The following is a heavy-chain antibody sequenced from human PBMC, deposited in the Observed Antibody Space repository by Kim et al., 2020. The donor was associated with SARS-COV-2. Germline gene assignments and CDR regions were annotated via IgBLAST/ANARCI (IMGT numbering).Heavy chain of an antibody. CDR1: GFTFSSYG. D-gene: IGHD6-19*01. Sequence: GGSLRLSCAASGFTFSSYGMHWVRQAPGKGLEWVAVIWYDGSNKYYADSVKGRFTISRDNSKNTLYLQMNSLRAEDTAVYYCARVPQQWVVRTYYYGMDVWGQGTTVAVS. V-gene: IGHV3-33*01. CDR2: IWYDGSNK. J-gene: IGHJ6*02. CDR3: ARVPQQWVVRTYYYGMDV.